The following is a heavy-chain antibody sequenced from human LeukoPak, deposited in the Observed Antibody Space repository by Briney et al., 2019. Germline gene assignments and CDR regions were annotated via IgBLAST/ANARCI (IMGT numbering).Heavy chain of an antibody. Sequence: SETLSLTCTVSGGSISSSSYYWGWIRQPPGKGLEWIGSIYYSGSTYYNPSLKSRVTISVDTSKNQFSLKLSSVTAADTAAYYCARGVITMIVVVITKEDAFDIWGQGTMVTVSS. V-gene: IGHV4-39*07. D-gene: IGHD3-22*01. CDR1: GGSISSSSYY. CDR2: IYYSGST. J-gene: IGHJ3*02. CDR3: ARGVITMIVVVITKEDAFDI.